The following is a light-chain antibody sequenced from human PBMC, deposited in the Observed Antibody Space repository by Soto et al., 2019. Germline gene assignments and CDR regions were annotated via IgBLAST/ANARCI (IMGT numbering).Light chain of an antibody. CDR3: NSYTISSTYV. CDR1: SSDVGNYNY. V-gene: IGLV2-14*03. J-gene: IGLJ1*01. Sequence: QSALTQPASVSGSPGQSIAISCTGTSSDVGNYNYVSWYQQHPGKAPKLMIYDVSNRPSGVSNRFSGSKSGNTASLTISGLQPEDEADYYCNSYTISSTYVFGTGTKLTVL. CDR2: DVS.